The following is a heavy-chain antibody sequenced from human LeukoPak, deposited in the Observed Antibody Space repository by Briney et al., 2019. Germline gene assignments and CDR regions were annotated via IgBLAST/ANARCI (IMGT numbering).Heavy chain of an antibody. CDR2: IYTSGST. CDR3: ARVSSLGSDYGSGSYMDY. J-gene: IGHJ4*02. Sequence: PSETLSLTCTVSGGSISSGSYYWSWLRQPAGKGLEWIGRIYTSGSTNYNPSLKSRVTISVDTSKNQFSPKLSSVTAADTAVYYFARVSSLGSDYGSGSYMDYWGQGTLVTVSS. CDR1: GGSISSGSYY. D-gene: IGHD3-10*01. V-gene: IGHV4-61*02.